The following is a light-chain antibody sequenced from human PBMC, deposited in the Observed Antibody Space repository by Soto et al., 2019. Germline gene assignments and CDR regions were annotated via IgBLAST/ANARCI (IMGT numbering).Light chain of an antibody. CDR2: KAS. CDR3: QQYNSYWT. CDR1: QSINNW. Sequence: IQMTQSPSTLSASVGDRVTITCRASQSINNWLAWYQQKPGKAPKLLIYKASSLESGVPSRFSGSGSGTEFTLTISSLQPDDFATYYCQQYNSYWTFGQGTKVEIK. V-gene: IGKV1-5*03. J-gene: IGKJ1*01.